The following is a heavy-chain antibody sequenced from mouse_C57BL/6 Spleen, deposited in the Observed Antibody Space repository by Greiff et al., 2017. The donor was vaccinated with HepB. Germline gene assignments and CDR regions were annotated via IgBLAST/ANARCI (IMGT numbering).Heavy chain of an antibody. Sequence: EVQLVESGGGLVKPGGSLKLSCAASGFTFSDYGMHWVRQAPEKGLEWVAYISSGSSTIYYADTVKGRFTNSRDNAKNTLFLQMTSLRSEDTAMYYCARPEYSNLAWFACWGQGTLVTVSA. CDR2: ISSGSSTI. CDR3: ARPEYSNLAWFAC. V-gene: IGHV5-17*01. J-gene: IGHJ3*01. CDR1: GFTFSDYG. D-gene: IGHD2-5*01.